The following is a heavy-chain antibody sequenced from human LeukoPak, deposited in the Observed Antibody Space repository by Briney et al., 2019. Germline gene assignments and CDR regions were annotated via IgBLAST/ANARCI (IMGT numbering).Heavy chain of an antibody. CDR2: ISGRGGST. CDR3: SSYVAGRGPFDY. D-gene: IGHD6-19*01. Sequence: PGGPLRLSCGASGLPYSNYALSWVRETPEGGLEGVSAISGRGGSTYYADSVKGRFTISRDNSKNPLYLKMNSLGAEDTAVYCGSSYVAGRGPFDYWGQGTLVTVSS. V-gene: IGHV3-23*01. CDR1: GLPYSNYA. J-gene: IGHJ4*02.